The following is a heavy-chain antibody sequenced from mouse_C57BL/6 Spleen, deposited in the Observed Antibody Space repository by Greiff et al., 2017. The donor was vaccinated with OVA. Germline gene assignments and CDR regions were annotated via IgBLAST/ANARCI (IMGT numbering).Heavy chain of an antibody. CDR2: IYPGSGST. CDR1: GYTFTSYW. CDR3: ARGGLRGFGDY. Sequence: QVQLQQPGAELVKPGASVKMSCTASGYTFTSYWITWVKQRPGQGLEWIGDIYPGSGSTNYNEKFKSKATLTVDTSSSTVYMQLSSLTSEDSAVYYCARGGLRGFGDYWGQGTTLTVSS. D-gene: IGHD2-2*01. V-gene: IGHV1-55*01. J-gene: IGHJ2*01.